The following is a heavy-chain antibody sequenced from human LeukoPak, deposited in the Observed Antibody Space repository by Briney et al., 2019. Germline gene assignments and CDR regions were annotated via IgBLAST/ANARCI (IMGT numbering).Heavy chain of an antibody. D-gene: IGHD2/OR15-2a*01. CDR2: ISGDGGST. Sequence: GGSLRLSCAASGVTFSSYSMDWVRQAPGKGLEWVSLISGDGGSTYYADSVKGRFTISRDNSKNSLYLQMNSLGTEDTALYYCATSDFAAHFDYWGQGTLVTVSS. J-gene: IGHJ4*02. CDR1: GVTFSSYS. CDR3: ATSDFAAHFDY. V-gene: IGHV3-43*02.